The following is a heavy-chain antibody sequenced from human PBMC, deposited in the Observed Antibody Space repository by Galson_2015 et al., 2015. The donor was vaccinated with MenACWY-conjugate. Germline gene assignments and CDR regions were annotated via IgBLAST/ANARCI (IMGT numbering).Heavy chain of an antibody. CDR1: GVSISSGDYY. CDR3: ATCVGDPLGPWFDP. Sequence: TLSLTCTVSGVSISSGDYYWTWIRQPPGKGLEWIGSIYHTGRAFYTPSLKTRVTMSVERSKNQISLNLTSVTAADTAVYYCATCVGDPLGPWFDPWGQGKLVTVSS. CDR2: IYHTGRA. J-gene: IGHJ5*02. V-gene: IGHV4-30-2*01. D-gene: IGHD3-16*01.